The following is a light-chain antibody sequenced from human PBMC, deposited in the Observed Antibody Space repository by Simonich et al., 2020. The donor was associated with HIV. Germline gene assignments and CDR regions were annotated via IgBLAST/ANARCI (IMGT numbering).Light chain of an antibody. CDR1: RSDVGSFNL. Sequence: QSALTQPASVSGSPGQSITISCTGTRSDVGSFNLFSWYQQYPGKSPKLMIYEVIKRPSGVSNRFAGSKSGNTASLTISGLQAEDEADYYCCSYAGTNTYVFATGTKVTVL. CDR3: CSYAGTNTYV. V-gene: IGLV2-23*02. J-gene: IGLJ1*01. CDR2: EVI.